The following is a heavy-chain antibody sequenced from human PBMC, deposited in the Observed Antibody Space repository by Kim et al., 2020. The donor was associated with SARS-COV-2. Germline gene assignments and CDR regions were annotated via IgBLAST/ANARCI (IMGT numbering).Heavy chain of an antibody. CDR3: ARDVLRYFDWLTTPEFDY. J-gene: IGHJ4*02. Sequence: GGSLRLSCEASGFTCSSYWMSWVRQAPGKGLEWVANITQDGSEKYSVDSVKGRFTISRDNAKNSLYLQMNSLRAEDTAVYYCARDVLRYFDWLTTPEFDYWGQGTLVTVSS. CDR1: GFTCSSYW. D-gene: IGHD3-9*01. V-gene: IGHV3-7*01. CDR2: ITQDGSEK.